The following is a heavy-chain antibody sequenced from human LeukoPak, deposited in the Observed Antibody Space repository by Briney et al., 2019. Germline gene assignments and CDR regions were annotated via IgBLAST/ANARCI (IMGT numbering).Heavy chain of an antibody. J-gene: IGHJ6*02. CDR1: GYTFTSYG. V-gene: IGHV1-18*01. CDR3: ARDRSNLEWLLLGYYYYGMDV. Sequence: ASVKVSCKASGYTFTSYGISWVRQAPGQGLEWMGWISAYNGNTNYAQELQGRVTMTTDTSTSTVYMELRSLRSDDTAVYYCARDRSNLEWLLLGYYYYGMDVWGQGTTVTVSS. CDR2: ISAYNGNT. D-gene: IGHD3-3*01.